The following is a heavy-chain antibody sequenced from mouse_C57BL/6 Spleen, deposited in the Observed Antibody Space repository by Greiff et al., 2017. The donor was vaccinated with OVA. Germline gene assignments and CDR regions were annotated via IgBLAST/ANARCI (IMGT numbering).Heavy chain of an antibody. D-gene: IGHD3-2*02. Sequence: EVQGVESGGDLVKPGGSLKLSCAASGFTFSSYGMSWVRQTPDKRLEWVATISSGGSYTSYPDSVKGRFTISRDNAKNTLYLQMGSLKSEDTAMYYCARDSSGSSPFDYWGQGTTLTVSS. CDR2: ISSGGSYT. J-gene: IGHJ2*01. CDR1: GFTFSSYG. V-gene: IGHV5-6*01. CDR3: ARDSSGSSPFDY.